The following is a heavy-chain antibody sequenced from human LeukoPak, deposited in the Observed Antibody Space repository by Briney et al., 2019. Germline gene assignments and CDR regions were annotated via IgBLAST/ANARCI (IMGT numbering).Heavy chain of an antibody. CDR3: ARGRTTLITFGGVILDY. CDR2: IYSGGST. J-gene: IGHJ4*02. V-gene: IGHV3-53*01. D-gene: IGHD3-16*02. CDR1: GFTVSSNY. Sequence: GGFLRLSCAASGFTVSSNYMSWVRQAPGKGLEWVSVIYSGGSTYYADSVKGRFTISRDNSKNTLYLQMNSLRAEDTAVYYCARGRTTLITFGGVILDYWGQGTLVTVSS.